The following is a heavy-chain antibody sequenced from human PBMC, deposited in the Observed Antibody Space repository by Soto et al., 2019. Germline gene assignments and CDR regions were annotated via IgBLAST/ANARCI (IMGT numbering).Heavy chain of an antibody. CDR3: ARVTFWSGLLRSVRGMDV. CDR2: INPILGIA. D-gene: IGHD3-3*01. J-gene: IGHJ6*02. Sequence: SVKVSCKASGYTYISYSMHWVRQAPGQGLEWMGRINPILGIANYAQKFQGRVTITADKSTSTAYMELSSLRSEDTAVYYCARVTFWSGLLRSVRGMDVWGQGTTVTVS. CDR1: GYTYISYS. V-gene: IGHV1-69*02.